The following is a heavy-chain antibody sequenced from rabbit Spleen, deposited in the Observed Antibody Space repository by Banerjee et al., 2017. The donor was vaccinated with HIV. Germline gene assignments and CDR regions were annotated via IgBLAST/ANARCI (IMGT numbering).Heavy chain of an antibody. J-gene: IGHJ6*01. CDR2: IAGSSSGFT. Sequence: QEQLEESGGGLVKPEGSLTLTCTASGFSFSSSDYMCWVRQAPGKGLEWISCIAGSSSGFTYSATWAKGRFTCSKTSSTTVTLRMTSLTVADTATYFCARFYAGYGDFGYAAMWGPGTLVTVS. CDR1: GFSFSSSDY. D-gene: IGHD7-1*01. CDR3: ARFYAGYGDFGYAAM. V-gene: IGHV1S45*01.